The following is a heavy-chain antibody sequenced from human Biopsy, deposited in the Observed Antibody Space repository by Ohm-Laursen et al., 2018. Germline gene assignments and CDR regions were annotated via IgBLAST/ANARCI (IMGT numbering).Heavy chain of an antibody. Sequence: SLRLSCTASGFIFDDYDMHWVRHAPGKGMEWVSRINRDSDTADYVDSVRGRFTISRDNARKTLFLQMNSLRPEDTALYYCVKDRGGARASFHYWGQGIRVAVSS. CDR1: GFIFDDYD. J-gene: IGHJ4*02. CDR3: VKDRGGARASFHY. D-gene: IGHD3-16*01. V-gene: IGHV3-9*01. CDR2: INRDSDTA.